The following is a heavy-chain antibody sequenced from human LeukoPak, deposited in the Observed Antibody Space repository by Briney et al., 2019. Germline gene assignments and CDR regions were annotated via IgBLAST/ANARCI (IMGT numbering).Heavy chain of an antibody. CDR2: INHSGST. V-gene: IGHV4-34*01. D-gene: IGHD5-18*01. J-gene: IGHJ6*02. CDR1: GGSFSGYY. Sequence: SETLSLTCAVYGGSFSGYYWSWIRQPPGKGLEWIGEINHSGSTNYNPSLKSRVTISVDTSKNQFSLKLSSVTAADTAVYYCAGGWIPSYYSGMDVWAQGTTVTVSS. CDR3: AGGWIPSYYSGMDV.